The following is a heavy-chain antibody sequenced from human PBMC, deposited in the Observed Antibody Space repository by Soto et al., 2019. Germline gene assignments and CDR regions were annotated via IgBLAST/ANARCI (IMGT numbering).Heavy chain of an antibody. CDR1: GYTLTSYY. CDR3: ARGDYDVLTGHYPLDY. D-gene: IGHD3-9*01. J-gene: IGHJ4*02. V-gene: IGHV1-46*01. Sequence: ASVKVSCKASGYTLTSYYMHWVRQAPGQGLAWMGIINPSGGSTSYAQNYQGRITMTRDTSTTTVYMELSSLRSEDTAVYFCARGDYDVLTGHYPLDYWGQGTLVTVSS. CDR2: INPSGGST.